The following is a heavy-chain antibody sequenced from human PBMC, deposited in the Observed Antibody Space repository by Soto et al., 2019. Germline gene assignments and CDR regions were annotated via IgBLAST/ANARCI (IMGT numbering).Heavy chain of an antibody. J-gene: IGHJ5*02. Sequence: SETLSLTCTVSGGSISSYYWSWIRQPPGKGLEWIGYIYYSGSTNYNPSLKSRVTISVDTSKNQFSLKLSSVTAAHTAVYYCARSEGSYYYGSGSYFYNWFDPWGQGTLVTVS. CDR1: GGSISSYY. CDR2: IYYSGST. V-gene: IGHV4-59*08. CDR3: ARSEGSYYYGSGSYFYNWFDP. D-gene: IGHD3-10*01.